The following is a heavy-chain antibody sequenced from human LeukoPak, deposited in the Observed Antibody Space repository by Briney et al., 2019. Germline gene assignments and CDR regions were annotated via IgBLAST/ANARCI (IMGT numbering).Heavy chain of an antibody. D-gene: IGHD6-6*01. CDR2: VDPEDGET. V-gene: IGHV1-69-2*01. CDR3: ATWSSSNYFDY. CDR1: GYTFTDYY. Sequence: GASVKVSCKASGYTFTDYYMHWVQQAPGKGLEWMGRVDPEDGETIYAEKFQGRVTITADTSTDTAYMELSSLRSEDTAVYYCATWSSSNYFDYWGQGTLVTVSS. J-gene: IGHJ4*02.